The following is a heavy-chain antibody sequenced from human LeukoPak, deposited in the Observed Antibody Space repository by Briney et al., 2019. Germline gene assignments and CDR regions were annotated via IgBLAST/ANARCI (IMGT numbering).Heavy chain of an antibody. D-gene: IGHD3-22*01. Sequence: KPSETLSLTCAVYGGSFSSYYWSWIRQPPGKGLEWIGYIYYSGSTNYNPSLKSRVTISVDTSKNQFSLKLSSVTAADTAVYYCARHPSGPYDSSEARGSYWFDPWGQGTLVTVSS. CDR1: GGSFSSYY. CDR3: ARHPSGPYDSSEARGSYWFDP. CDR2: IYYSGST. J-gene: IGHJ5*02. V-gene: IGHV4-59*08.